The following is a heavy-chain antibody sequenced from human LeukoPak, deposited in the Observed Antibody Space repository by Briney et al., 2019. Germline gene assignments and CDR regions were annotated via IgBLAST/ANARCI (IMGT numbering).Heavy chain of an antibody. Sequence: SETLSLTCTVSGGSISSYSWSWIRQPPGKGLEWIGYIYYSGSTNYNPSLKSRVTISVDTSKNQFSLKLSSVTAADTAVYYCASGGFGELFPSHHDAFDIWGQGTMVTVSS. CDR1: GGSISSYS. J-gene: IGHJ3*02. V-gene: IGHV4-59*01. CDR3: ASGGFGELFPSHHDAFDI. CDR2: IYYSGST. D-gene: IGHD3-10*01.